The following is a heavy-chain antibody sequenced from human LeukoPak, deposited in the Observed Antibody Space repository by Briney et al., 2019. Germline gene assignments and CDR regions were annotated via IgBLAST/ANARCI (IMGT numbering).Heavy chain of an antibody. V-gene: IGHV1-2*02. J-gene: IGHJ6*02. D-gene: IGHD2-2*01. CDR3: ARDHCTRNSCYEDLYYGMDV. CDR2: IKPNSGGT. CDR1: GYTFTDYY. Sequence: ASVKVSCKASGYTFTDYYVHWVRQAPGQGLEWMGWIKPNSGGTEYAQKFQGRVTMTRDTSISTAYMDLSRLGSDDTAMYYCARDHCTRNSCYEDLYYGMDVWGQGTTVTVSS.